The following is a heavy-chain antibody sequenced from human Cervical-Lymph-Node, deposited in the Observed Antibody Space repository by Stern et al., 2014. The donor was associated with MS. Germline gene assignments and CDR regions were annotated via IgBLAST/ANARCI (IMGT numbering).Heavy chain of an antibody. CDR1: GFTFSTYG. Sequence: VQLEESGGGVVQPGRSLRLSCAASGFTFSTYGMHWVRQAPGKGLEWVAGIWSDGTNSLYADSVKGRFTISRDNSKNTLYLQMNALRTEDTAVYYCAREAPVEPAATDAFDIWGRGTMVAVSS. D-gene: IGHD2-2*01. V-gene: IGHV3-33*01. CDR2: IWSDGTNS. CDR3: AREAPVEPAATDAFDI. J-gene: IGHJ3*02.